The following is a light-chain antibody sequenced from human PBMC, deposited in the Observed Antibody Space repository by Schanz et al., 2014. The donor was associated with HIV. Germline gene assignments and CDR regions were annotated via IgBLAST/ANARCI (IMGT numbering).Light chain of an antibody. Sequence: QSALTQPASVSGSLGQAITISCTGTNTDIGHYNYVSWYQQHPGKAPKLMIYETSERPSGVSNRFSGSKSGNTASLTISGLQAEDEADYYCCSYAGRSTVVFGGGTKLTVL. V-gene: IGLV2-23*01. CDR1: NTDIGHYNY. CDR3: CSYAGRSTVV. J-gene: IGLJ3*02. CDR2: ETS.